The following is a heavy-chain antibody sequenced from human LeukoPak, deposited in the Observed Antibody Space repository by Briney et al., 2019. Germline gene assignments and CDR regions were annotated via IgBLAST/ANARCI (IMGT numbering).Heavy chain of an antibody. CDR3: ARDGIAAAGTFYYYYYMDV. CDR2: IIPIFGTA. Sequence: GASVKVSCKASGGTFNSYAISWVRQAPGQGLEWMGGIIPIFGTANYAQKFQGRVTITADKSTSTAYMELSSLRSEDTAVYYCARDGIAAAGTFYYYYYMDVWGKGTTVTVSS. D-gene: IGHD6-13*01. CDR1: GGTFNSYA. J-gene: IGHJ6*03. V-gene: IGHV1-69*06.